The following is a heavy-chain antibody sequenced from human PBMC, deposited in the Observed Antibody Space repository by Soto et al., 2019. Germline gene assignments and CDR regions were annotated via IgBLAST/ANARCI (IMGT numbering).Heavy chain of an antibody. D-gene: IGHD5-18*01. CDR1: GGSISNYY. V-gene: IGHV4-59*08. CDR3: AGHRYRYGVYYFDY. CDR2: IYYSGST. Sequence: QVQLQESGPGLVKPSETLSLTCIVSGGSISNYYWSWIRQPPGKGLEWIGYIYYSGSTNYNPSLTRRVPLSVDSAKNHFSLTLSSVTAADTAVYYCAGHRYRYGVYYFDYWGQGTLVTVSS. J-gene: IGHJ4*02.